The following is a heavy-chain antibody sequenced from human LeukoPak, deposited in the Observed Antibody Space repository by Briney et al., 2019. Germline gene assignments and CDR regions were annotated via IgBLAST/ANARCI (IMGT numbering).Heavy chain of an antibody. J-gene: IGHJ4*02. CDR1: GFTFSDYW. CDR2: IKHDGSER. V-gene: IGHV3-7*01. CDR3: ARHYFDY. Sequence: GGSLRLSCAASGFTFSDYWMSWVRQAPGKGLEWVANIKHDGSERYYVDSAKGRFTISRDNAKNSLSLQMNSLRAEDTAVYYCARHYFDYWGQGTLVTVSS.